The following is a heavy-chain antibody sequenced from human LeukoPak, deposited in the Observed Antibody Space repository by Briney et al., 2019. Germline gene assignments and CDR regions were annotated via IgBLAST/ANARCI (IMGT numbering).Heavy chain of an antibody. CDR3: ARDNPPDY. CDR2: IKQDGSEK. CDR1: GFTFISSW. J-gene: IGHJ4*02. V-gene: IGHV3-7*03. Sequence: GSLRLSCVASGFTFISSWMSWVRQAPGKGLEWVANIKQDGSEKSYVESVRGRFTISRDNAKNSLYLQLNSLRAEDTALYYCARDNPPDYWGQGTLVTVSS.